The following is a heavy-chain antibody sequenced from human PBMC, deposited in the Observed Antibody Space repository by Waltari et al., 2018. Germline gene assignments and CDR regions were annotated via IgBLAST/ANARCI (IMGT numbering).Heavy chain of an antibody. D-gene: IGHD2-15*01. J-gene: IGHJ4*02. CDR1: GASISSSSYY. V-gene: IGHV4-39*01. CDR2: MYYSGRT. CDR3: VRHARTTSGGKHFDH. Sequence: QLQLQESGPGLVKASETLSLTCTVSGASISSSSYYRGWVRQPPGKGLEWIGNMYYSGRTYYNPSLKSRVTISGDTSKSRFSLKLSSVTAADTSMYYCVRHARTTSGGKHFDHWGQGMLVTVSP.